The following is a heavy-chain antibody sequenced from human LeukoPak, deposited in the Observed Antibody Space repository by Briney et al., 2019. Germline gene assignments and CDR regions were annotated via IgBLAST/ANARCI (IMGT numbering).Heavy chain of an antibody. V-gene: IGHV4-34*01. J-gene: IGHJ4*02. Sequence: SETLALTCAGYGGSCSGYYWSWIRQPPGKGLEWIGEINHSGSTNYNPSLKSRVTISVDTSKNQFSLKLSSVTAADTAVYYCASLRSRGYSYGSDYWGQGTLVTVSS. D-gene: IGHD5-18*01. CDR1: GGSCSGYY. CDR3: ASLRSRGYSYGSDY. CDR2: INHSGST.